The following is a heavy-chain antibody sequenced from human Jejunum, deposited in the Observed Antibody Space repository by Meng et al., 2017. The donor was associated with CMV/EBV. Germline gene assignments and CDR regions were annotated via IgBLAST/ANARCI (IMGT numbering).Heavy chain of an antibody. CDR2: INPSGGIIDPSGATT. V-gene: IGHV1-46*01. CDR1: GYSFTNYW. CDR3: ARQLGVVPSAMDY. Sequence: QAQLVKSGGEVKKPGASVKVSCKASGYSFTNYWIHWVRQAPGQGLEWMGIINPSGGIIDPSGATTRYAQKFQGRVTLTRDTSTSTVYMELSSLRYEDTAVYFCARQLGVVPSAMDYWGQGSLVTVFS. J-gene: IGHJ4*02. D-gene: IGHD3-3*01.